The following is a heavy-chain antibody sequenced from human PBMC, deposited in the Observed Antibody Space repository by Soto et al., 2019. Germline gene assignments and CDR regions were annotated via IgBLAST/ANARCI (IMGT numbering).Heavy chain of an antibody. J-gene: IGHJ4*02. D-gene: IGHD2-15*01. Sequence: EVQLVESGGGLVQPGGSLRLSCAASGFTVSSNDMSWVRQAPGKGLEWVSVIYSGGGTYYADSVKGRFTISRDNSKNTLYLQMNRLRDEETAVYYCVRSFFCCGGSCYSISSHWGQGTLVTVSS. V-gene: IGHV3-66*01. CDR3: VRSFFCCGGSCYSISSH. CDR1: GFTVSSND. CDR2: IYSGGGT.